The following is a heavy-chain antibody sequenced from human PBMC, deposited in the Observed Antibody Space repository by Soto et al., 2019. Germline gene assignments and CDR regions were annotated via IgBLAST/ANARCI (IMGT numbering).Heavy chain of an antibody. CDR2: INPSGGST. J-gene: IGHJ4*02. CDR3: ARDQHIVVVTAIRLPGY. CDR1: GYTFTSYY. Sequence: QVQLVQSGAEVKKPGASVKVSCKASGYTFTSYYMHWVRQAPGQGLEWMGIINPSGGSTSYAQKFQGRVTMTRDTSTSTVYMELSSLRSEDTVVYYCARDQHIVVVTAIRLPGYWGQGTLVTVSS. D-gene: IGHD2-21*02. V-gene: IGHV1-46*01.